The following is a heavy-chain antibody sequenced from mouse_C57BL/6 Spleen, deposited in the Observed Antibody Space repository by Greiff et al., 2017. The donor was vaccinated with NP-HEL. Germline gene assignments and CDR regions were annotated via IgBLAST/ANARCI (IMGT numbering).Heavy chain of an antibody. V-gene: IGHV1-15*01. CDR1: GYTFTDYE. Sequence: LQESGAELVRPGASVTLSCKASGYTFTDYEMHWVKQTPVHGLEWIGAIDPETGGTAYNQKFKGKAILTADKSSSTAYMELRSLTSEDSAVYYCTRGGDYDVAWFAYWGQGTLVTVSA. J-gene: IGHJ3*01. CDR2: IDPETGGT. CDR3: TRGGDYDVAWFAY. D-gene: IGHD2-4*01.